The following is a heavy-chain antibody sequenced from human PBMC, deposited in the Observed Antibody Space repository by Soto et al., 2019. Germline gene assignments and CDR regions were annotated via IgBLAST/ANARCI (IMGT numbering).Heavy chain of an antibody. CDR2: ISPGSRYP. J-gene: IGHJ5*02. Sequence: GGSLRRSCAVSGCTFGDSYMSWIRQAPGKGLEWLSYISPGSRYPAYADSVKGRFTISRDNAKRSLYLQMMSLTAEDTAIYYCVRGGGGGLFDPWGQGTMVTVSS. CDR1: GCTFGDSY. D-gene: IGHD2-15*01. V-gene: IGHV3-11*06. CDR3: VRGGGGGLFDP.